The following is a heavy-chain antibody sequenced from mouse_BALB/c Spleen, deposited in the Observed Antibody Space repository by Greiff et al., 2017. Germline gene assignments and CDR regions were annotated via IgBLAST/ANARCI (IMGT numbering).Heavy chain of an antibody. CDR1: GYTFTSYY. CDR3: ARSIYYAMDY. V-gene: IGHV1S56*01. Sequence: QVQLKQSGPELVKPGASVKMSCKASGYTFTSYYIHWVKQRPGQGLEWIGWIYPGDGSTKYNEKFKDKATLTADKSSSTAYMQLSSLTSEDSAVYYCARSIYYAMDYWGQGTSVTVSS. J-gene: IGHJ4*01. CDR2: IYPGDGST.